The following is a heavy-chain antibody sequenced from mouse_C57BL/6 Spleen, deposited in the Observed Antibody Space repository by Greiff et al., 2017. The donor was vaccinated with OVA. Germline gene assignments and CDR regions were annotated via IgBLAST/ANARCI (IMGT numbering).Heavy chain of an antibody. CDR1: GFTFSSYG. CDR2: ISSGGSYT. D-gene: IGHD4-1*01. CDR3: ARLTGGYFDV. Sequence: EVQGVESGGDLVKPGGSLKLSCAASGFTFSSYGMSWVRQTPDKRLEWVATISSGGSYTYYPDSVKGRFTISRDNAKNTLYLQMSSLKSEDTAMYYCARLTGGYFDVWGTGTTVTVSS. J-gene: IGHJ1*03. V-gene: IGHV5-6*01.